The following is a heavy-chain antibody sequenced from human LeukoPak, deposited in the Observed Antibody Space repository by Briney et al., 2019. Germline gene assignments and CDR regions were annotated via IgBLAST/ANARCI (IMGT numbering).Heavy chain of an antibody. CDR2: INHSGRT. Sequence: SETLSLTCAVYGGSFNGDYWSWIRQPPGKGLEWIGEINHSGRTNYNPSLKSRVTISLDTSKNQLSLKLSSVTAADTAVYYCAKHLRRRFFSKTLGFDPWGQGTLVTVSS. D-gene: IGHD3-3*01. CDR1: GGSFNGDY. V-gene: IGHV4-34*01. CDR3: AKHLRRRFFSKTLGFDP. J-gene: IGHJ5*02.